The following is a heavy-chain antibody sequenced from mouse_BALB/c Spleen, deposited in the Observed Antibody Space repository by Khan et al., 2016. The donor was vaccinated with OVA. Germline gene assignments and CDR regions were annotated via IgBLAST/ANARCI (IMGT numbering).Heavy chain of an antibody. CDR3: ARRGVYGIFAY. J-gene: IGHJ3*01. V-gene: IGHV1-7*01. Sequence: QIQLVQSGAELVKPGASVKMSCKASGYTFTTYWMHWVKQRPGQGLDWIGYINPSTGYTEYNQKFKDKATLTADKSSSTAYMQLNSLTSEDSAVYYCARRGVYGIFAYWGQGTLVTVSA. D-gene: IGHD2-1*01. CDR2: INPSTGYT. CDR1: GYTFTTYW.